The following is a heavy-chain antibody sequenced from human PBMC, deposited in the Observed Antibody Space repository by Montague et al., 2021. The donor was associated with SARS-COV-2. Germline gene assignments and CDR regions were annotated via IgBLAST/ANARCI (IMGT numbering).Heavy chain of an antibody. CDR2: IYYSGST. J-gene: IGHJ5*02. CDR3: AGQAIKFTHWFDP. Sequence: SETLSLTCTVSGGSISSSRYYWGWIRQPPGKGLEWIGSIYYSGSTYYNPSLKSRVTISVDTSKNQFSLKLSSVTAADTAVYYCAGQAIKFTHWFDPWGQGTLVTVSS. D-gene: IGHD3-9*01. V-gene: IGHV4-39*01. CDR1: GGSISSSRYY.